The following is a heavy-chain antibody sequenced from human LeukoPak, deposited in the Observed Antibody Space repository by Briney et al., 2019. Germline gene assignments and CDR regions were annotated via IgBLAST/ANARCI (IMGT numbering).Heavy chain of an antibody. D-gene: IGHD3-10*01. Sequence: SETLSLTCIVSGGSISSSSYYWGWIRQPPGKGLEWIGSIYYSGSTYYNPSLKSRVTISVDTSKNQFSLKLSSVTAADTAVYYCASPMVRGVISYWGQGTLVTVSS. J-gene: IGHJ4*02. V-gene: IGHV4-39*01. CDR1: GGSISSSSYY. CDR2: IYYSGST. CDR3: ASPMVRGVISY.